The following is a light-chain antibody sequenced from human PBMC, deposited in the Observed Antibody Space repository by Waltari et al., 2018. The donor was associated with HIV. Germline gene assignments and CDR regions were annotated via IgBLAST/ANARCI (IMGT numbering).Light chain of an antibody. CDR1: QSVLYSSNNKNY. Sequence: DIVMTQSPDSLAVSLVERATINCKSSQSVLYSSNNKNYLAWYQQKPGQPPRLLINWTSTRESGVPDRFSGSGSGTDFTLTITSLQAEDVAVYYCQQYYSIPRTFGQGTKLEIK. CDR3: QQYYSIPRT. J-gene: IGKJ1*01. CDR2: WTS. V-gene: IGKV4-1*01.